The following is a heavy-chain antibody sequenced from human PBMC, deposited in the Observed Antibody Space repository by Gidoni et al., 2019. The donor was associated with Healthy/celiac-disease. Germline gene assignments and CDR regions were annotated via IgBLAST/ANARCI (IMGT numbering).Heavy chain of an antibody. D-gene: IGHD6-13*01. CDR3: AKCRGAAGTGWFDP. Sequence: EVQLLESGGGLVQPGGSLRLSCAAYGFTFSSYAMSWVRQATGKGLEWVSAISGSGSSTYYADAVKGRCTISRDNSKNTLYLQMNSLRAEDTAVYYCAKCRGAAGTGWFDPWGQGTLVTVSS. J-gene: IGHJ5*02. CDR1: GFTFSSYA. CDR2: ISGSGSST. V-gene: IGHV3-23*01.